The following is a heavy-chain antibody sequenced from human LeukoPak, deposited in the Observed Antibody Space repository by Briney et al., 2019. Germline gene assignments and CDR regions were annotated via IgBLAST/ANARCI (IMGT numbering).Heavy chain of an antibody. Sequence: SETLSLTCTVSGGSISSGSYYWSWIRQPAGKGLEWIGRIYTSGNTNYNPSLKSRVTISVDTSKNQFSLKLSSVTAADTAVYYCARAGIVVVPAAFDPWGQGTLVTVSS. CDR1: GGSISSGSYY. J-gene: IGHJ5*02. V-gene: IGHV4-61*02. D-gene: IGHD2-2*01. CDR3: ARAGIVVVPAAFDP. CDR2: IYTSGNT.